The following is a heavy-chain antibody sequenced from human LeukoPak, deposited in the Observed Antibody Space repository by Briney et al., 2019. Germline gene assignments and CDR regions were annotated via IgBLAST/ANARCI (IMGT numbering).Heavy chain of an antibody. Sequence: GGSLRLSCAASGFTFSTYWMSWVRQAPGKGLEWVANINQDGGEKYFVDSVKGRFTISRDNAKNSLYLQMNSLRAEDTAVYYCARDQQLGSDDAFDIWGQGTMVTVSS. D-gene: IGHD6-13*01. CDR2: INQDGGEK. CDR3: ARDQQLGSDDAFDI. J-gene: IGHJ3*02. V-gene: IGHV3-7*01. CDR1: GFTFSTYW.